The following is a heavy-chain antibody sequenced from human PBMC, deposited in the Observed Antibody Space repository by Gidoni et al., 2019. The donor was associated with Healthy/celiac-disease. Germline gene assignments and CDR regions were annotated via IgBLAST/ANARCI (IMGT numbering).Heavy chain of an antibody. V-gene: IGHV1-69*10. CDR1: GATFSSYA. Sequence: QVQLVQSGAAVKKPGSSVKVSCKASGATFSSYANSWVRQAPGQGLEWMGGIIPILGIANYAQKFQGRVTITADKSTSTAYMELSSLRSEDTAVYYCARGDLDTAMVGGFQNFDYWGQGTLVTVSS. CDR3: ARGDLDTAMVGGFQNFDY. CDR2: IIPILGIA. D-gene: IGHD5-18*01. J-gene: IGHJ4*02.